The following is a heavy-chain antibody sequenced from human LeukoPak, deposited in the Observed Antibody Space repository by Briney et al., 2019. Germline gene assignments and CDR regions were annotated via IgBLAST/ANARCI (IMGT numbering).Heavy chain of an antibody. D-gene: IGHD3-16*01. CDR1: GGYIDSITTRSFY. Sequence: PSETLSLTCTVSGGYIDSITTRSFYWGWVRRAPGEALEWVGGIDVRGNTHYKPSLKSRVTTSVDTSNNQFSLRLTSVTAADTADHYCVRHSFMKTFEGDHIYFYGMDLWGQGTPVFVS. CDR3: VRHSFMKTFEGDHIYFYGMDL. CDR2: IDVRGNT. J-gene: IGHJ6*02. V-gene: IGHV4-39*01.